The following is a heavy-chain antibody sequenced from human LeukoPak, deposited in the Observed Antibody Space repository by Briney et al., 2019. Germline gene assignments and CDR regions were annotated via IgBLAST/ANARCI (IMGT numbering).Heavy chain of an antibody. J-gene: IGHJ4*02. CDR3: ARGWNYGDY. V-gene: IGHV4-59*01. CDR1: GGAISSYY. D-gene: IGHD3-3*01. Sequence: SETLSLTCTVPGGAISSYYWSWIRHPPGKGLEWIGYVSYTGDASQNPSLRGRVSMSVDTSNNQVSLELSSVTAADTAVYYCARGWNYGDYWGQGTLVTVSS. CDR2: VSYTGDA.